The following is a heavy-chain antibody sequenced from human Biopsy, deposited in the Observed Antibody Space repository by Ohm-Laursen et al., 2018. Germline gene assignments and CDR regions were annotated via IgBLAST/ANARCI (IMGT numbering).Heavy chain of an antibody. Sequence: SLRLSCTTSGFTFSGYGMHWVRQAPGKGLEWVAFIFYDGSNTYYADSVKGRSTISRDNSRDTLYLQMSSLRAEDTAVYYCAKDRYNYTPIGGFSMDVWGQGTTVTVSS. CDR2: IFYDGSNT. CDR3: AKDRYNYTPIGGFSMDV. V-gene: IGHV3-30*02. CDR1: GFTFSGYG. D-gene: IGHD5-18*01. J-gene: IGHJ6*02.